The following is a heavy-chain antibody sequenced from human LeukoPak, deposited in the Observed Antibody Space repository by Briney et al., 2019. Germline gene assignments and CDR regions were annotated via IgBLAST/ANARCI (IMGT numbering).Heavy chain of an antibody. Sequence: SVKVSCKASGGTFSSYAISWVRQAPGQGLEWMGGIIPIFGTANYAQKFQGRVTITADESTSTAYMELSSLGSEDTAVYYCARDSGIRSGSYFDYWGQGTLVTVSS. CDR1: GGTFSSYA. CDR2: IIPIFGTA. J-gene: IGHJ4*02. CDR3: ARDSGIRSGSYFDY. D-gene: IGHD3-3*01. V-gene: IGHV1-69*01.